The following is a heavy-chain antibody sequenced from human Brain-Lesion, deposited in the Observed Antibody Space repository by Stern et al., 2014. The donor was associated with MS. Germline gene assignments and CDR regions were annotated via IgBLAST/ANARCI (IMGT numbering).Heavy chain of an antibody. Sequence: QVQLVESGPGLVKPSQTLSLSCTVSGGSISSGGYYWSWIRQPAGKGLEWIGRIFNSGSTSYNPSPKSRGTILIDPSQNPFFPRMNPMTAADTAVYYCARGRVVPGFQYYATDVWGQGTTVIVSS. CDR1: GGSISSGGYY. V-gene: IGHV4-61*02. CDR2: IFNSGST. D-gene: IGHD2-2*01. J-gene: IGHJ6*02. CDR3: ARGRVVPGFQYYATDV.